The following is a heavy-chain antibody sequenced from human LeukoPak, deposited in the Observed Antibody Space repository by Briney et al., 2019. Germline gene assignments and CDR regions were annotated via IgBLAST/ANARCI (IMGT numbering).Heavy chain of an antibody. D-gene: IGHD2-21*01. V-gene: IGHV3-48*03. J-gene: IGHJ3*02. Sequence: GGSLRLSCAASGFTFSSYEMNWVRQAPGRGLEWVSYISSSGNTIYYADSVKGRFTISRDNAKKSVYLQMNSLRAEDTAVYYCARDYSPGGAFDIWGQGTMVTVSS. CDR2: ISSSGNTI. CDR3: ARDYSPGGAFDI. CDR1: GFTFSSYE.